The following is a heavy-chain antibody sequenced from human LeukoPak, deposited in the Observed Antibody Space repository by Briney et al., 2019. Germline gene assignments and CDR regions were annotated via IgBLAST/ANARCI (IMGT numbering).Heavy chain of an antibody. CDR3: ANAYGSGRNALFDH. V-gene: IGHV3-23*01. CDR1: GFTFSSYG. D-gene: IGHD3-10*01. CDR2: ISGSGGST. J-gene: IGHJ4*02. Sequence: GGALRLSCAASGFTFSSYGMSWVRQAPGKGLEWVSAISGSGGSTYYADSVKGRFTISRDNSKNTLYLQMNSLRAEDTAVYYCANAYGSGRNALFDHWGQGTLVTVSS.